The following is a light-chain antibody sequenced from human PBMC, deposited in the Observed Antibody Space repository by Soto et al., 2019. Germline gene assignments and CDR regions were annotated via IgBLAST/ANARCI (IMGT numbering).Light chain of an antibody. Sequence: EIVLTQSPGTLSLSPGERATLSCRASQSVSSNLAWYQQKPGQAPRLIIHGASRRATDIPDRFSGSGSGAEFTLTINTLEPEDFAAYYCQQYGSSPFTFGPGTKVDIK. CDR1: QSVSSN. CDR3: QQYGSSPFT. CDR2: GAS. V-gene: IGKV3-20*01. J-gene: IGKJ3*01.